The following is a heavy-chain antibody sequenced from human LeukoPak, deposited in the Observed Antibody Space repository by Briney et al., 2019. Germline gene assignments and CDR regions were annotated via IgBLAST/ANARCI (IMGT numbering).Heavy chain of an antibody. V-gene: IGHV3-48*02. D-gene: IGHD3-10*01. J-gene: IGHJ6*02. Sequence: GGSLRLSCAASGFTFIDYSMNWVRQAPAKGLEWLSYVSSRTGAIYYADSVKGRFTISKDNARNSLFLQMNSLRDEDTAVYYCGRSGKPYGLDVWGQGTTVTVSS. CDR1: GFTFIDYS. CDR3: GRSGKPYGLDV. CDR2: VSSRTGAI.